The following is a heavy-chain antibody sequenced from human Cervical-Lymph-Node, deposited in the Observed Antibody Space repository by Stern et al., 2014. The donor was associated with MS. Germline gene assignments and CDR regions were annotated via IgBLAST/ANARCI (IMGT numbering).Heavy chain of an antibody. V-gene: IGHV4-61*02. CDR2: IYPSGST. CDR1: GGSITSGSYY. CDR3: ARDGPGASWFDP. Sequence: VQLVESGPGLLKPSQTLSLTCTVSGGSITSGSYYWSWIRQSAGKGLEWIGRIYPSGSTHYNPSLESRVTISVDTSKNQFSLKLPSLTAADTSVYYCARDGPGASWFDPWGQGTLVTVSS. J-gene: IGHJ5*02. D-gene: IGHD7-27*01.